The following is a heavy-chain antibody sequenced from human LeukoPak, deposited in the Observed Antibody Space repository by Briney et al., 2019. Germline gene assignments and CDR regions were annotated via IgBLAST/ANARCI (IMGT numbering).Heavy chain of an antibody. CDR3: ARDDWSAWNLSPYYYYGMDV. D-gene: IGHD1-7*01. V-gene: IGHV3-21*01. CDR2: ISSSSSYI. CDR1: GFTFSSYS. J-gene: IGHJ6*02. Sequence: GGSLRLSCAASGFTFSSYSMNWVCQAPGKGLEWVSSISSSSSYIYYADSVKGRFTISRDNAKNSLYLQMNSLRAEDTAVYYCARDDWSAWNLSPYYYYGMDVWGQGTTVTVSS.